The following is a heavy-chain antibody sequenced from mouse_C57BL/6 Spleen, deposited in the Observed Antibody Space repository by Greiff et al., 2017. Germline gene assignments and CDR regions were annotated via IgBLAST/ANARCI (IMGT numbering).Heavy chain of an antibody. CDR1: GYTFTGYW. CDR2: ILPGSGST. D-gene: IGHD2-12*01. J-gene: IGHJ3*01. V-gene: IGHV1-9*01. Sequence: QVQLQQSGAELMKPGASVKLSCKATGYTFTGYWIEWVKQRPGHGLEWIGEILPGSGSTNYNEKFKGKATLTADTSSNTAYMQLSSQTTEDSAIYYCANAYYSLPGFAYWGQGTLVTVSA. CDR3: ANAYYSLPGFAY.